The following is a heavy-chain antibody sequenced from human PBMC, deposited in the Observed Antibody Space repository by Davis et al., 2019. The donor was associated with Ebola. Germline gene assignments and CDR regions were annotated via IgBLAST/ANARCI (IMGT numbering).Heavy chain of an antibody. D-gene: IGHD5-24*01. J-gene: IGHJ4*02. V-gene: IGHV3-33*06. CDR3: ANLKQELATISWN. CDR1: GFTFRSHG. Sequence: PGGSLRLSCEASGFTFRSHGMHWVRQAPGKGLEWVAVIWYDGDNKNYADSVKGRFTISRDNSKNAVYLQMSSLRVEDTAMYFCANLKQELATISWNWGQGTLVTVSS. CDR2: IWYDGDNK.